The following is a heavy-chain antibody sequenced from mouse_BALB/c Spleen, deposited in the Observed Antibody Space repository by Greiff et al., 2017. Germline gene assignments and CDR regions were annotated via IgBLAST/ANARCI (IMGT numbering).Heavy chain of an antibody. D-gene: IGHD4-1*01. J-gene: IGHJ2*01. V-gene: IGHV5-4*02. CDR2: ISDGGSYT. CDR3: ARELGRKGVLDY. Sequence: EVQRVESGGGLVKPGGSLKLSCAASGFTFSDYYMYWVRQTPEKRLEWVATISDGGSYTYYPDSVKGRFTISRDNAKNNLYLQMSSLKSEDTAMYYCARELGRKGVLDYWGQGTTLTVSS. CDR1: GFTFSDYY.